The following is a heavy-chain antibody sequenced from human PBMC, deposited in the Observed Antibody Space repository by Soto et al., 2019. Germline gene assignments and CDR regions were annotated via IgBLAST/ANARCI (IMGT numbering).Heavy chain of an antibody. CDR3: ARDQYSSSWYQSHYGMDV. D-gene: IGHD6-13*01. CDR1: GFTFSSYA. CDR2: ISYDGSNK. Sequence: QVQLVESGGGVVQPGRSLRLSCAASGFTFSSYAMHWVRQAPGKGLEWVAVISYDGSNKYYADSVKGRFTISRDNSKNTLYLQMNSLRAEEAAVYYCARDQYSSSWYQSHYGMDVWGQGTTVTVSS. J-gene: IGHJ6*02. V-gene: IGHV3-30-3*01.